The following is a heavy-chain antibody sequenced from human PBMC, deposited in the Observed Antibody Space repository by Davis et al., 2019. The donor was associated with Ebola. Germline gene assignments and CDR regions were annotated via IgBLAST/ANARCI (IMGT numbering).Heavy chain of an antibody. Sequence: ASVKVSCKPSGYTFTSYGITWVRQAPGQGLEWMGWINPHNGNTNYAQNVQGRVTMTTDTSTSTAYMEVGILRSDDTAVYYCARAQFPTTSDHWGQGTLVTVSS. CDR3: ARAQFPTTSDH. V-gene: IGHV1-18*04. CDR1: GYTFTSYG. D-gene: IGHD1-1*01. J-gene: IGHJ4*02. CDR2: INPHNGNT.